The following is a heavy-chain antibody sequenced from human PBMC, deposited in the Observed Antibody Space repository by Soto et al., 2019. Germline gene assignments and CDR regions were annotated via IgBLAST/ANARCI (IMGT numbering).Heavy chain of an antibody. CDR3: ARDRVVRGPRGENYYYGMDV. Sequence: GGSLRLSCAASGFTFSSYAMHWVRQAPGKGLEWVAVISYDGSNKYYADSVKGRFTISRDNSKNTLYLQMNSLGAEDTAVYYCARDRVVRGPRGENYYYGMDVWGQGTTVTVSS. J-gene: IGHJ6*02. CDR2: ISYDGSNK. D-gene: IGHD3-10*01. CDR1: GFTFSSYA. V-gene: IGHV3-30-3*01.